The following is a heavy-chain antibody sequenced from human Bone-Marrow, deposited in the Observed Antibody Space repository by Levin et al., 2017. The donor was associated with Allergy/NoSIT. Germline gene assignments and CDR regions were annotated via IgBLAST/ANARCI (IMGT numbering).Heavy chain of an antibody. CDR2: ITGDGTVT. CDR3: GKDRWVGVIDE. D-gene: IGHD3-10*01. J-gene: IGHJ4*02. V-gene: IGHV3-23*01. CDR1: GFIVNNYA. Sequence: GGSLRLSCAASGFIVNNYAMTWVRQAPGKGLEWVSSITGDGTVTSYADSVKGRFTISRDKSKNTLYLQMNSLRAGETAVYYCGKDRWVGVIDEWGQGTLVIVSS.